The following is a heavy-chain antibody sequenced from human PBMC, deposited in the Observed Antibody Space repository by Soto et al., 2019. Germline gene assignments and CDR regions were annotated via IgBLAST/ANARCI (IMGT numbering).Heavy chain of an antibody. CDR3: ARAIYAANWFDP. V-gene: IGHV4-31*03. CDR2: IYYSGST. Sequence: SETLSLTCTVSGGSINSGGYYWSWIRQHPGKGLEWIGYIYYSGSTYYNPSLKSRVTISVDTSKNQFSLKLSSVTAADTAVYYCARAIYAANWFDPWGQGTLVTVSS. D-gene: IGHD2-15*01. J-gene: IGHJ5*02. CDR1: GGSINSGGYY.